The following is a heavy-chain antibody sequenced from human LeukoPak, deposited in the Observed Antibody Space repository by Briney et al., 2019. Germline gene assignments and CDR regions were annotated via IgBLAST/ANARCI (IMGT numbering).Heavy chain of an antibody. J-gene: IGHJ4*02. CDR2: IWSDGRNK. D-gene: IGHD3-16*01. CDR1: GFTFISYS. V-gene: IGHV3-33*08. CDR3: ARELGPFTGFDY. Sequence: GGSLRLSCAASGFTFISYSMNWVRQAPGKGLEWVAVIWSDGRNKFYADSVQGRFTVSRDNSKNTLDLQMDSLRGDDTAVYYCARELGPFTGFDYWGQGALVTVSS.